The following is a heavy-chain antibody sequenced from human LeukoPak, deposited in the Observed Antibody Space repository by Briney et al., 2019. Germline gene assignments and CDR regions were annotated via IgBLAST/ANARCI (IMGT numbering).Heavy chain of an antibody. V-gene: IGHV3-7*03. CDR3: ARDEMSLTAAAFDY. CDR2: IKQDGSEK. CDR1: GFTFSSYW. Sequence: GGSLRLSCAASGFTFSSYWMSWVRQAPGKGLEWVANIKQDGSEKYYVDSVKGRFTISRDNAKNSLYLQMNSLRAEDTAVYYCARDEMSLTAAAFDYWGQGTLVTVSS. D-gene: IGHD6-6*01. J-gene: IGHJ4*02.